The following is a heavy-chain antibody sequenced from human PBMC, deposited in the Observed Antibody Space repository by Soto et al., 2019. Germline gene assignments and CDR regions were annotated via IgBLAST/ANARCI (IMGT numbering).Heavy chain of an antibody. J-gene: IGHJ4*02. D-gene: IGHD5-18*01. V-gene: IGHV3-73*02. CDR2: IRSKVNNYAT. CDR3: SRRRDWTAMDPLDY. Sequence: EVQLVESGGGLVQPGGSLKLSCEASGFIFSDSAIHWVRQASGKGPEWVGRIRSKVNNYATVYAASVKGRFTISREDSMNTAYLQMNSMKPEDTAVYYCSRRRDWTAMDPLDYWGQGTLFTVSS. CDR1: GFIFSDSA.